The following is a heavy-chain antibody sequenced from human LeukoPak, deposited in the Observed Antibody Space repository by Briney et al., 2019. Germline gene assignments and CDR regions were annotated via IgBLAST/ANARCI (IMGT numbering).Heavy chain of an antibody. D-gene: IGHD2-2*01. Sequence: PSETLSLTCTVSGGSISSGSYYWSWIRQPAGKGLEWIGRIYTSGSTNYNPSLKSRVTISVDTSKNQFSLKLSSVTAADTAVYYCARAPRDIVVVPAAGKGAFDIWGQGTMVTVSS. J-gene: IGHJ3*02. CDR3: ARAPRDIVVVPAAGKGAFDI. CDR1: GGSISSGSYY. V-gene: IGHV4-61*02. CDR2: IYTSGST.